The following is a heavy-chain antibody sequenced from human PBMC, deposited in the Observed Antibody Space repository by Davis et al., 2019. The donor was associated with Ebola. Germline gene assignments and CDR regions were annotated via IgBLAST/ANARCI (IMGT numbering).Heavy chain of an antibody. D-gene: IGHD6-19*01. J-gene: IGHJ3*01. CDR3: AKDTSNVWFDV. Sequence: PGGSLRLSCAASGFTFSSYAMSWVRQAPGKGLEWVSGIGGSGSDTYYADSVKGRFTISRDNSKNTIFLQMSSLRAEDTAVYYCAKDTSNVWFDVWGQGTMVTVSS. CDR1: GFTFSSYA. CDR2: IGGSGSDT. V-gene: IGHV3-23*01.